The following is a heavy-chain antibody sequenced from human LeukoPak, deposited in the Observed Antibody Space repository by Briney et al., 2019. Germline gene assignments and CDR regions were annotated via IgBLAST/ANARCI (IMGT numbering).Heavy chain of an antibody. D-gene: IGHD5-18*01. J-gene: IGHJ6*02. CDR1: GGSVRSGSYY. Sequence: PSETLSLTCTVSGGSVRSGSYYWSWIRQPPGKGLEWIGYIYYSGSTNYNPSLKSRVTISVDTSKNQFSLKLSSVTAADTAVYYCARDLVDTAMVNYYYGMDVWGQGTTVTVSS. V-gene: IGHV4-61*01. CDR3: ARDLVDTAMVNYYYGMDV. CDR2: IYYSGST.